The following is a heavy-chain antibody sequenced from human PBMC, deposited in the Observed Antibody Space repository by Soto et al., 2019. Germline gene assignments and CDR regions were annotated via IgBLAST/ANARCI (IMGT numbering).Heavy chain of an antibody. J-gene: IGHJ6*02. V-gene: IGHV1-69*01. D-gene: IGHD3-16*01. CDR2: IIPIFSSR. CDR3: ARGETYLGV. CDR1: RDTFNKYA. Sequence: QVQLVQSGAEVKKPGSSVKVSCKTSRDTFNKYAFNWVRQAPGQGLEWMGWIIPIFSSRNYAEKFQGRVTITADDATSTAYMELGRLRFEDTDVYYCARGETYLGVWGQGTTVTVSS.